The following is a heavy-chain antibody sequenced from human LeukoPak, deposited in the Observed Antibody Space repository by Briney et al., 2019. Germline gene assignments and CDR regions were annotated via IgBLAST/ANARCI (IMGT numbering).Heavy chain of an antibody. CDR2: ISAYNGNT. J-gene: IGHJ4*02. CDR3: ARFKVEYYFDY. Sequence: VASVKVSCKASGYTFSSYGISWVRQARGQGLEWMGWISAYNGNTNYEQKLRGRVTMTTDTSTSTAYMELRSLRSDDTAVYYCARFKVEYYFDYWGQGTLVTVSS. V-gene: IGHV1-18*01. D-gene: IGHD5-24*01. CDR1: GYTFSSYG.